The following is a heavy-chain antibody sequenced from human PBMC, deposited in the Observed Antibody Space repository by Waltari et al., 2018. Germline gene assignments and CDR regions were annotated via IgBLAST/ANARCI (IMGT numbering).Heavy chain of an antibody. CDR1: GFTHLDYA. CDR2: RYVNRGRE. D-gene: IGHD2-21*01. CDR3: TRDVNPGGADV. Sequence: EVQLVESGGALVQPGRSLRLSCIGSGFTHLDYAMHWIRQAPGKGLECVSGRYVNRGREDYADSVNGRFTISRDDGKNSLYLQMNSLRTEDTAVYYCTRDVNPGGADVWGQGTTVTVS. J-gene: IGHJ6*02. V-gene: IGHV3-9*01.